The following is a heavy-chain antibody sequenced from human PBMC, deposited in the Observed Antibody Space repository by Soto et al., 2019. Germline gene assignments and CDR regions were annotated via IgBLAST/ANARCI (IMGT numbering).Heavy chain of an antibody. CDR1: GFTFSSYA. V-gene: IGHV3-23*01. CDR2: ITGSGDST. Sequence: GGSLRLSCAASGFTFSSYAMNWVRQAPGKGLEWVSTITGSGDSTYYADSVKGRFTISRDNSKNTLYVQINSLRAEDTAIYFCAKEPRYWGQGTLVTVSS. J-gene: IGHJ4*02. CDR3: AKEPRY.